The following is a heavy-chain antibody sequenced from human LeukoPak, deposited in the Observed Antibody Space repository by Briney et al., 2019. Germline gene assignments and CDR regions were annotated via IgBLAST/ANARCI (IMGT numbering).Heavy chain of an antibody. D-gene: IGHD3-16*01. CDR3: AKGGYDPDYYFDY. CDR2: IRYDGSNK. V-gene: IGHV3-30*02. J-gene: IGHJ4*02. Sequence: GGSLRLSCAASGFTFSSYGMHWVRQAPGKGLEWVSFIRYDGSNKYYADSVKGRFTFSRDNSKNSLYLQMNSLRAEDTALYFCAKGGYDPDYYFDYWGQGTLVTVSS. CDR1: GFTFSSYG.